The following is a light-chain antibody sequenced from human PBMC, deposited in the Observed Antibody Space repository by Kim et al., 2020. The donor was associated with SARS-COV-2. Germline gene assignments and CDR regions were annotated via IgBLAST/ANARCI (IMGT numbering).Light chain of an antibody. CDR2: GAS. CDR3: QQYNDWPPGDT. CDR1: QSVCSN. V-gene: IGKV3-15*01. J-gene: IGKJ2*01. Sequence: PGERVTLACRASQSVCSNLTWYQQIPGRAPRLLIYGASTRATGIPARFSGSGSGTEFTLTISSLQSEDFALYYCQQYNDWPPGDTFGQGTKLEI.